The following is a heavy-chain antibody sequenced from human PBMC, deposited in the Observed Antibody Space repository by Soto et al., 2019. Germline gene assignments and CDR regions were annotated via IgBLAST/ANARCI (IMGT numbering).Heavy chain of an antibody. CDR2: ISAYNGNT. V-gene: IGHV1-18*01. D-gene: IGHD6-13*01. J-gene: IGHJ6*02. Sequence: ASVKVSCKASGYTFTSYGISWVRQAPGQGLEWMGWISAYNGNTNYAQKLQGRVTMTTDTSTSTAYMELRSLRSDDTAVYYCARVVIAAAGLGYYYYGMDVWGQGTTVTVSS. CDR3: ARVVIAAAGLGYYYYGMDV. CDR1: GYTFTSYG.